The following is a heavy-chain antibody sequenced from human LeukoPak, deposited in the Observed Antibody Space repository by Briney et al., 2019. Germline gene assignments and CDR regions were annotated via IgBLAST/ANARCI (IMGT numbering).Heavy chain of an antibody. CDR1: GFTFGSYW. V-gene: IGHV3-7*05. CDR2: IKPDGSEI. J-gene: IGHJ5*01. CDR3: VRTYYYENSAYKGDS. Sequence: GRSLRLSCAASGFTFGSYWMGWVRQAPGKGLEWVANIKPDGSEIYHVDSVKGRFTVSRDNAKKSLYLQMNSLRAEDTAVYYCVRTYYYENSAYKGDSWGQGTLVTVSS. D-gene: IGHD3-22*01.